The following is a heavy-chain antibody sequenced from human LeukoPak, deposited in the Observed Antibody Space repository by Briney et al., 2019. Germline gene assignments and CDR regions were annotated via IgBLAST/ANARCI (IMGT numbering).Heavy chain of an antibody. J-gene: IGHJ4*02. D-gene: IGHD4-23*01. CDR2: ISGSGGST. V-gene: IGHV3-23*01. CDR1: GFTFSSYA. Sequence: LPGGSLRLSCAASGFTFSSYAMSWVRQAPGKGLEWVSAISGSGGSTYYADSVKGRFTISRDNSKNTLYLQMNSLRAEDTAVYYCAKDHAHYGGNRGGFDYWGQGTLVTVSS. CDR3: AKDHAHYGGNRGGFDY.